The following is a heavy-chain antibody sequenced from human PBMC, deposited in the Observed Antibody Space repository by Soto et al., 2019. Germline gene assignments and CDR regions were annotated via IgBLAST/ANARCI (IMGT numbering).Heavy chain of an antibody. CDR2: IYPGDSDT. CDR3: ARVWFSDSSTYYHPPDC. CDR1: GYSFTTYW. V-gene: IGHV5-51*01. D-gene: IGHD3-22*01. J-gene: IGHJ4*02. Sequence: GESLKSSCKGSGYSFTTYWIGWVRQMPGKGLEWMGIIYPGDSDTRYSPSFQGQVTVSADKSISTAYLQWSSLKASDTAMYYCARVWFSDSSTYYHPPDCWGQGTLVTVSS.